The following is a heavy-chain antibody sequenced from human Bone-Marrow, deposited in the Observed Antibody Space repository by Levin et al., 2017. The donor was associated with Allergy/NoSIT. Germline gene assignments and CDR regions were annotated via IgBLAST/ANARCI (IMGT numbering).Heavy chain of an antibody. Sequence: LSLTCAASGFTFSDSYMTWIRQAPGKGLEWVSYVSRSGTYTNYADSVTGRFTISRDDAKSSLYLQMNNLRAEDTGVYFCARGVFSGDAFDIWGQGTRVVVST. J-gene: IGHJ3*02. V-gene: IGHV3-11*05. CDR2: VSRSGTYT. D-gene: IGHD3-16*01. CDR3: ARGVFSGDAFDI. CDR1: GFTFSDSY.